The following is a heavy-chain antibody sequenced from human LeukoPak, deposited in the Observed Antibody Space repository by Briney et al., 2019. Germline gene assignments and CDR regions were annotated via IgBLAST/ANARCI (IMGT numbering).Heavy chain of an antibody. Sequence: PGGSLRLSCAASGFTFTSYAMTWVRQAPGKGLEWVSGISGSGGSTYYADSVKGRLTISRDNSKNTVYLQMNGLRAEDTAVYYCAKALYYFDSWGQGTLVAVSS. CDR2: ISGSGGST. V-gene: IGHV3-23*01. CDR3: AKALYYFDS. CDR1: GFTFTSYA. J-gene: IGHJ4*02.